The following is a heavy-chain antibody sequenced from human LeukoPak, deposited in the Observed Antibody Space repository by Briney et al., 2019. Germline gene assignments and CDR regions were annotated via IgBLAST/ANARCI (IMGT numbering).Heavy chain of an antibody. V-gene: IGHV3-21*01. Sequence: GGSLRLSCAASGFTFSSYSMNWVRQAPGEGLEWVSSISSSSSYIHYADSVKGRFTISRDNAKNSLYLQMNSLRAEDTAVYYCARENIVVVPAAMFHYYYGMDVWGQGTTVTVSS. J-gene: IGHJ6*02. D-gene: IGHD2-2*01. CDR2: ISSSSSYI. CDR3: ARENIVVVPAAMFHYYYGMDV. CDR1: GFTFSSYS.